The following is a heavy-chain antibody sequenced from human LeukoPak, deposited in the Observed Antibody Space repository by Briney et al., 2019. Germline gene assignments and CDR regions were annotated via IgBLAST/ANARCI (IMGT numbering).Heavy chain of an antibody. CDR2: IHHSGST. CDR3: ARVNILTGYGEFDD. V-gene: IGHV4-38-2*01. Sequence: SETLSLTCAVSGYSISSGYYWGWIRQPPGKGLEWIGSIHHSGSTYYNPSLKSRVTISVDTSKNQFSLKLSSVTAADTAVYYCARVNILTGYGEFDDWGQGTLVTVSS. D-gene: IGHD3-9*01. CDR1: GYSISSGYY. J-gene: IGHJ4*02.